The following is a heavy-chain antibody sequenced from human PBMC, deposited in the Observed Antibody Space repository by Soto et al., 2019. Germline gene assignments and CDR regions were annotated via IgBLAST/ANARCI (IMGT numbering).Heavy chain of an antibody. CDR3: ARWGKFEGESSPPSDL. CDR2: ISYDGTNE. D-gene: IGHD3-16*01. CDR1: GVTFSGFG. J-gene: IGHJ5*02. V-gene: IGHV3-30*03. Sequence: QEELVESGGGVVQPGRSLRLPCAASGVTFSGFGMHRVRQAPGKALEWVAVISYDGTNETYADSVKGRFSVSRDNSRNIVYLQMNRLRDEDTGMYYCARWGKFEGESSPPSDLWGQGTLVNVSS.